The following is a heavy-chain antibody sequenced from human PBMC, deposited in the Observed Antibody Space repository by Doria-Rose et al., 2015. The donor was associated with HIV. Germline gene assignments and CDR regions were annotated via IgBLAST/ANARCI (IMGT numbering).Heavy chain of an antibody. D-gene: IGHD6-13*01. Sequence: QITLKESGPVLVKPTETLTLTCTVSGVSLSSPGMGVSWIRQPPGKALEWLANIFSDDERSYNTCLKLRLTISRVTSNSQVVLTMTDMDPVDTATYYCARIKSSRWYHKYYFDFWGQGTLVIVSA. CDR1: GVSLSSPGMG. CDR3: ARIKSSRWYHKYYFDF. V-gene: IGHV2-26*01. CDR2: IFSDDER. J-gene: IGHJ4*02.